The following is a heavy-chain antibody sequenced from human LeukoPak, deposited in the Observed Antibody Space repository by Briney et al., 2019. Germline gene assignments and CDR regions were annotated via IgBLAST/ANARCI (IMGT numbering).Heavy chain of an antibody. V-gene: IGHV4-4*02. J-gene: IGHJ4*02. Sequence: PSETLSLTCAVSGDSIRRSSWWTWVRQTPGEGLEWIADIYHRGGTNFNPSLGSRVSISVDKSKNQFSLELRSVTAADTAVYYCARTSPSGYHFDFWGLGLLVTVSS. CDR1: GDSIRRSSW. CDR3: ARTSPSGYHFDF. CDR2: IYHRGGT. D-gene: IGHD3-22*01.